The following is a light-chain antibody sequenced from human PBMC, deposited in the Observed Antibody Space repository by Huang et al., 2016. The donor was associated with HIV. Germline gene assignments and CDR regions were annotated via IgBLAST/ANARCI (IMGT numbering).Light chain of an antibody. CDR3: QQYKNWPPYT. CDR1: QSVSGN. J-gene: IGKJ2*01. V-gene: IGKV3-15*01. CDR2: GSS. Sequence: EIVMTQSPATLSVSPGERATLSCRASQSVSGNLAWYPQKPGQAPRLLIFGSSTRATGIPARFSGSGSGTEFTLTISSLHSEDFAVYYCQQYKNWPPYTFGQGTKLEI.